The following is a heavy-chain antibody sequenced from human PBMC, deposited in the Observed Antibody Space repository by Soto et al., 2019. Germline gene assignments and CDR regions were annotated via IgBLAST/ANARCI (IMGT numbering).Heavy chain of an antibody. CDR3: ARGERLERTPYYYYGMDV. CDR2: IYYTGST. D-gene: IGHD1-1*01. Sequence: SETLSLTCTVSGRSISSGYYYWSWIRQPPGKGLEWIGYIYYTGSTYYNPSLKRRVSMSVDTSKKQFSLKLSYVTAADTAVYYCARGERLERTPYYYYGMDVWGQGTTFTVSS. J-gene: IGHJ6*02. V-gene: IGHV4-30-4*01. CDR1: GRSISSGYYY.